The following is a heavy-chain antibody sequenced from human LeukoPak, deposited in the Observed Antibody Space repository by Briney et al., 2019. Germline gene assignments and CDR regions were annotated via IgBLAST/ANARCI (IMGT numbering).Heavy chain of an antibody. D-gene: IGHD3-10*01. V-gene: IGHV3-53*01. CDR2: IYSGGST. J-gene: IGHJ4*02. CDR1: GFTVSSNY. CDR3: AKSTLSMVRGVISY. Sequence: PGGSLRLSCAASGFTVSSNYMSWVRQAPGKGLEWVSTIYSGGSTYYADSAKGRFTISRDTSKNTLYLQMNSLRAEDTAVYYCAKSTLSMVRGVISYWGQGTLVTVSS.